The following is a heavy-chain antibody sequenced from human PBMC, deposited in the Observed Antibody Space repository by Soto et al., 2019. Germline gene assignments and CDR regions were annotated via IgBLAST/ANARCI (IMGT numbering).Heavy chain of an antibody. D-gene: IGHD3-22*01. Sequence: QVQLVQSGAEVKKPGASVKVSCKASGYTFTSYDINWVRQATGQGLEWMGWMNPNSGSTAYAQKFQGRVTMTRNTSISTAYIELSSLRSEDTAVYYCAREKSSGYYYDYWGQGTLVTVSS. CDR3: AREKSSGYYYDY. V-gene: IGHV1-8*01. CDR1: GYTFTSYD. CDR2: MNPNSGST. J-gene: IGHJ4*02.